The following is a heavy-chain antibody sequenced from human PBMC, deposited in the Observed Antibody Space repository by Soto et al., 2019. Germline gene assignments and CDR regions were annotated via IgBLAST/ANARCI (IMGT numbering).Heavy chain of an antibody. D-gene: IGHD3-22*01. CDR2: ISYDGSNK. CDR3: ARDLLPLGPYDSSGYHNGY. J-gene: IGHJ4*02. Sequence: GGSLRLSCAASGFTFSSYAMHWVRQAPGKGLEWVAVISYDGSNKYYADSVKGRFTISRDNSKNTLYLQMNSLRAEDTAVYYCARDLLPLGPYDSSGYHNGYWRQGTLVSVSS. CDR1: GFTFSSYA. V-gene: IGHV3-30-3*01.